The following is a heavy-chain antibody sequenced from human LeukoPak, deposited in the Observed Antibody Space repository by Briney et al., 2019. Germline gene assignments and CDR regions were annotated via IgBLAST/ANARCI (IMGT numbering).Heavy chain of an antibody. CDR1: GGSISSSSHY. V-gene: IGHV4-30-4*08. CDR2: IYYSGST. J-gene: IGHJ4*02. Sequence: SETLSLTCTVSGGSISSSSHYWGWIRQPPGKGLEWIGYIYYSGSTYYNPSLKSRVTISVDTSKNQFSLKLSSVTAADTAVYYCARGSRFYGDYYWGQGTLATVSS. D-gene: IGHD4-17*01. CDR3: ARGSRFYGDYY.